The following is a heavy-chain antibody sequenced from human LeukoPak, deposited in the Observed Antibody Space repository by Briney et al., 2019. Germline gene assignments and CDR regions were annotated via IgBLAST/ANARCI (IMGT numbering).Heavy chain of an antibody. J-gene: IGHJ4*02. D-gene: IGHD3-22*01. V-gene: IGHV1-2*02. Sequence: ASLKVSCKASGYTFTGYYMHWVRQAPGQGLEWMGWINPNSGGTNYAQKFQGRVTMTRDTSISTAYMELSRLRSDDTAVYYCASSKAYDSSGYYETTCFDYWGQGTLVTVSS. CDR1: GYTFTGYY. CDR2: INPNSGGT. CDR3: ASSKAYDSSGYYETTCFDY.